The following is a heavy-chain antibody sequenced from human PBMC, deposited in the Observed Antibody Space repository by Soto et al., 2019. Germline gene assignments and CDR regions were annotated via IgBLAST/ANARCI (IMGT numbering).Heavy chain of an antibody. CDR3: ARGLASSSWDPNWFDP. V-gene: IGHV4-59*01. D-gene: IGHD6-13*01. J-gene: IGHJ5*02. CDR1: GGSISSYY. Sequence: TSETLSLTCTVSGGSISSYYWSWIRQPPGKGLEWIGYIYYSGSTNYNPSLKSRVTISVDTSKNQFSLKLSSVTAADTAVYYCARGLASSSWDPNWFDPWGQGTLVTVSS. CDR2: IYYSGST.